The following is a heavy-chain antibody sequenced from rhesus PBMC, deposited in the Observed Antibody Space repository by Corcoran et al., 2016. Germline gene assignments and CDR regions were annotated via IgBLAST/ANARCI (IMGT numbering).Heavy chain of an antibody. CDR1: GGSISSSNG. CDR2: IGGSSGTP. D-gene: IGHD3-34*01. CDR3: ARRRGDYYDEVFDY. J-gene: IGHJ4*01. Sequence: QVQLQESGPGLVKPSETLSLTCAVSGGSISSSNGWSWIRQPTGKGLEWIGNIGGSSGTPNYNPSLKSRVTLSNDTAKHHFSLTLSSVTAADTAVYYCARRRGDYYDEVFDYWGQGVLVTVSS. V-gene: IGHV4-65*02.